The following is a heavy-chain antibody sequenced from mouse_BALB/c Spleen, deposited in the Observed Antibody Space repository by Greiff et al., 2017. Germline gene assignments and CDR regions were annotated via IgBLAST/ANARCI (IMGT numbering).Heavy chain of an antibody. CDR3: ARDGGTSYAMDY. CDR1: GFTFSDYY. Sequence: EVQLVESGGGLVKPGGSLKLSCAASGFTFSDYYMYWVRQTPEKRLEWVATISDGGSYTYYPDSVKGRFTISRDNAKNNLYLQMSSLKSEDTAMYYCARDGGTSYAMDYWGQGTSVTVSS. CDR2: ISDGGSYT. J-gene: IGHJ4*01. V-gene: IGHV5-4*02. D-gene: IGHD3-3*01.